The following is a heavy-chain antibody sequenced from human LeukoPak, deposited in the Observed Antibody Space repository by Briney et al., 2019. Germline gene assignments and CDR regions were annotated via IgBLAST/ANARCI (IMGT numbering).Heavy chain of an antibody. Sequence: ASVKVSCKASGYTFTSYGISWVRQAPGQGLEWMGWISAYNGNTNYAQKLQGRVTMTTDTSTSTAYMELSSLRSEDTAVYYCARNGGPRVRDYYYGMDVWGQGTTVTVSS. CDR3: ARNGGPRVRDYYYGMDV. CDR1: GYTFTSYG. CDR2: ISAYNGNT. D-gene: IGHD3-10*01. J-gene: IGHJ6*02. V-gene: IGHV1-18*01.